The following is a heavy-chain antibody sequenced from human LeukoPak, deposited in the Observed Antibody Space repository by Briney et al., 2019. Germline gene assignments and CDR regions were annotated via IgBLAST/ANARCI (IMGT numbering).Heavy chain of an antibody. V-gene: IGHV3-30-3*01. Sequence: GGSLRLSCAASGFTFSSYAMHWVRQAPGKGLEWVAVISYDGSDKYYADSVKGRFTISRDNSKNTLYLQMNSLRAEDTAVYYCAREGPNPYYYDSSGPFDIWGQGTMVTVSS. CDR1: GFTFSSYA. CDR2: ISYDGSDK. D-gene: IGHD3-22*01. J-gene: IGHJ3*02. CDR3: AREGPNPYYYDSSGPFDI.